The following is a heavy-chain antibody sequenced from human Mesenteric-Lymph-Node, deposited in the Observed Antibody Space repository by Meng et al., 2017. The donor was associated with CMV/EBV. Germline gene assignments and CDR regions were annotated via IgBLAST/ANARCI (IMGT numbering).Heavy chain of an antibody. CDR1: GFTVSSNY. D-gene: IGHD4-23*01. J-gene: IGHJ4*02. Sequence: GESLKISCAASGFTVSSNYMSWVRQAPGKGLEWVSGINWNGGSTGYADSVKGRFTISRDNAKNSLYLQMNSLRAEDTALYYCARSMVVTPYYWGQGTLVTVSS. V-gene: IGHV3-20*04. CDR3: ARSMVVTPYY. CDR2: INWNGGST.